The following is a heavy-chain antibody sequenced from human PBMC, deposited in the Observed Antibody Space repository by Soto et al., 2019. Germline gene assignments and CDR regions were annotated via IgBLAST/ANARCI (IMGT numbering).Heavy chain of an antibody. J-gene: IGHJ6*02. CDR2: IIPIFGTA. Sequence: QVQLVQSGAEVKKPGSSVKVSCKASGGTFSSYAISWVRQAPGQGLEWMGGIIPIFGTANYAQKFQGRVTVTADDSTSTAYIELSSLRYEDTAVYYCASASLSYVDSHYYYYYFGMDVWGQGTTVTASS. D-gene: IGHD4-17*01. V-gene: IGHV1-69*01. CDR3: ASASLSYVDSHYYYYYFGMDV. CDR1: GGTFSSYA.